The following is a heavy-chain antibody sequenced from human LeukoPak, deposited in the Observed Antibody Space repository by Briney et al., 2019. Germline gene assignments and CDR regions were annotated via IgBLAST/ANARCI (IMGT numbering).Heavy chain of an antibody. V-gene: IGHV3-21*01. CDR3: ARAGYDSSGSLYYIDY. Sequence: PGGSLRLSCAASGFTFSSYSMNWVRQAPGKGLEWVSSISSSSSYIYYADSVKGRFTISRDNAKNSLYLQMNSLRAEDTAVYYCARAGYDSSGSLYYIDYWGQGTLVTVSS. CDR2: ISSSSSYI. CDR1: GFTFSSYS. J-gene: IGHJ4*02. D-gene: IGHD3-22*01.